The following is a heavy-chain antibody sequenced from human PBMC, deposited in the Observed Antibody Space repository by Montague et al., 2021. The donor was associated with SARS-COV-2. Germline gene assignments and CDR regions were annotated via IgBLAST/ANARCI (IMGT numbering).Heavy chain of an antibody. Sequence: SETLSLTCAVSGGSTNSNSYYWGWIRQPPGKGLVWIGSFYYTGYTCYTPSLKSRVTISGDTSKNQLSLKLTSVTAADTAVYYCARIVGDCSSDSCYAVRWGQGTVVTVSS. V-gene: IGHV4-39*01. CDR2: FYYTGYT. CDR1: GGSTNSNSYY. CDR3: ARIVGDCSSDSCYAVR. J-gene: IGHJ4*02. D-gene: IGHD2-2*01.